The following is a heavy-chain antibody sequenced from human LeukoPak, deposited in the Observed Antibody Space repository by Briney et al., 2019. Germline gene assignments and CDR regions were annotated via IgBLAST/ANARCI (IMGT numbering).Heavy chain of an antibody. CDR1: GDSLSSGSYF. CDR2: IYTSGST. J-gene: IGHJ3*02. D-gene: IGHD2-15*01. V-gene: IGHV4-61*02. CDR3: ARALNSLEEKCSGGSCPTDSFDI. Sequence: SETLSLTCTVSGDSLSSGSYFWSWIRQPAGKGLEWNGRIYTSGSTNYNPSLKSRFTISVDTSKNQFSLKLSSVTAADTAVYYCARALNSLEEKCSGGSCPTDSFDIWGQGTMVTVSS.